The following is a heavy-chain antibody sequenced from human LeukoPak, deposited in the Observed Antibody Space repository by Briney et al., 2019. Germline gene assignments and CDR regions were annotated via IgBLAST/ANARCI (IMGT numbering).Heavy chain of an antibody. D-gene: IGHD3-22*01. CDR2: IYTSGST. CDR3: ARGPYKYDGSGAFDI. Sequence: PSETLSLTCTVSGVSISSYYWSWIRQPAGKRLEWIGRIYTSGSTNYNHSLKSRVTISVDTSKNQFSLKLTSVTAADTAVYYCARGPYKYDGSGAFDIWGQGTMVTVSS. V-gene: IGHV4-4*07. CDR1: GVSISSYY. J-gene: IGHJ3*02.